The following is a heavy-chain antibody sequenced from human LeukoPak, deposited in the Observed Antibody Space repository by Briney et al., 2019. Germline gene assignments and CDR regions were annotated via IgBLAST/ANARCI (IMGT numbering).Heavy chain of an antibody. CDR2: IKQDGSEK. CDR1: GFTFSSYW. J-gene: IGHJ4*02. Sequence: GSLRLSCAASGFTFSSYWMSWVRQAPGKGLEWVANIKQDGSEKYYVDSVKGRFTISRDNAKNSLYLQMNSLRAEDTAVCYCARDSYSSGWYTHFDYWGQGTLVTVSS. V-gene: IGHV3-7*01. D-gene: IGHD6-19*01. CDR3: ARDSYSSGWYTHFDY.